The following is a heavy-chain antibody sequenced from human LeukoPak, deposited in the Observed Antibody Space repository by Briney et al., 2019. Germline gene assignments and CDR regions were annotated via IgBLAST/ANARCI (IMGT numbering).Heavy chain of an antibody. CDR2: ISSSGNTI. V-gene: IGHV3-11*04. Sequence: PGGSLRLSCAASGFIFSDYYMSWIRQAPGKGLEWVSYISSSGNTINYADSVKGRFTISRDNAKNSLYLQMNSLRAEDTAVYYCARDQYRLLSIAARLRWFDPWGQGTLVTVSS. J-gene: IGHJ5*02. D-gene: IGHD6-6*01. CDR3: ARDQYRLLSIAARLRWFDP. CDR1: GFIFSDYY.